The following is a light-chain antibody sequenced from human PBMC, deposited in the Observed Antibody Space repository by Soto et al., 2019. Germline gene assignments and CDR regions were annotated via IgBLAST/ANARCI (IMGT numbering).Light chain of an antibody. CDR2: GVS. CDR1: LSVRSK. V-gene: IGKV3-15*01. Sequence: EIVMPHSPATLPVSPGVTATLSCRASLSVRSKLVWYHQKPGPAHSLRIYGVSTRATVIPTRSSGSGSGTEFSLTISSLLSEEFAVYYCQQYNNWLEEFGQGTKV. J-gene: IGKJ1*01. CDR3: QQYNNWLEE.